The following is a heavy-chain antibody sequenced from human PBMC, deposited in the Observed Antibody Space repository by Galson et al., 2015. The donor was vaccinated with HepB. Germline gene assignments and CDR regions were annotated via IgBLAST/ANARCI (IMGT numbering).Heavy chain of an antibody. V-gene: IGHV3-21*01. J-gene: IGHJ6*02. CDR3: ASNELLWFGDPYYYYGMDV. CDR1: GFTFSSYS. D-gene: IGHD3-10*01. CDR2: ISSSSSYI. Sequence: SLRLSCAASGFTFSSYSMNWVRQAPGKGLEWVSSISSSSSYIYYADSVKGRFTISRDNAKNSLYLQMNSLRAEDTAVYYCASNELLWFGDPYYYYGMDVWGQGTTVTVSS.